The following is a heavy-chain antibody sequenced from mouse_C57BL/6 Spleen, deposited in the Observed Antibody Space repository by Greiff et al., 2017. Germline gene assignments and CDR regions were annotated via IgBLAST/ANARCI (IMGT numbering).Heavy chain of an antibody. D-gene: IGHD1-1*01. J-gene: IGHJ3*01. V-gene: IGHV5-9*01. Sequence: EVKLMESGGGLVKPGGSLTLSCAASGFSFSSYTLSWFRRPSPRKLLWVATFSGGGGNTYYPASVKGRFSISSDTAKNPLYLQVSSVRSEDTDWYNGARACYCGSSYFADWGTGTLVTVSA. CDR1: GFSFSSYT. CDR3: ARACYCGSSYFAD. CDR2: FSGGGGNT.